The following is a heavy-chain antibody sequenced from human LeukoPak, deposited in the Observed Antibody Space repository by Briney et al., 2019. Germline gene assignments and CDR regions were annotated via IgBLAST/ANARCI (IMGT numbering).Heavy chain of an antibody. D-gene: IGHD3-10*01. Sequence: PGESLRLSRAASGFTFTTYWMSWVRQLPGKGLEWVANINQDGTEKYYVDSVKGRFTISRDNAKNSLDLQMNSLRVEDTGIYYCVKVAKYYYGSETYYFFEHWGQGTPVTASS. V-gene: IGHV3-7*01. CDR3: VKVAKYYYGSETYYFFEH. J-gene: IGHJ4*02. CDR1: GFTFTTYW. CDR2: INQDGTEK.